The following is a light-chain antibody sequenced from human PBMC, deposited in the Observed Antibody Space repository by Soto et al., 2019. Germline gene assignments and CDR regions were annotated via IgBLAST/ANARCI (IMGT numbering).Light chain of an antibody. J-gene: IGKJ2*01. V-gene: IGKV1-9*01. CDR3: QQLTNFRFT. CDR2: GAS. CDR1: QGINKF. Sequence: IQLTQSPSSLSASVGDSVTITCRASQGINKFLAWYQQRPGKAPQVLVYGASTLQSGEPSRFSRSGSGTDFTLTITSLQPEDFATDYYQQLTNFRFTCGQGTKLDIK.